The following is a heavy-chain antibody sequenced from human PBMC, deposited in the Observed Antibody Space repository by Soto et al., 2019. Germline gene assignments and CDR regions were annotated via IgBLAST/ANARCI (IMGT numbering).Heavy chain of an antibody. CDR1: GYTFTNFG. V-gene: IGHV1-18*01. Sequence: QVQLVQSGAEVKKPGASVKVSCKASGYTFTNFGISWVRQAPGQGLEWMGWISAYNGNTKYPPNFQGRVTMTTATSTSTAYLAPTALRSDDTALYFCASGGTPIHYWGQETLVTVSS. J-gene: IGHJ4*02. CDR2: ISAYNGNT. CDR3: ASGGTPIHY. D-gene: IGHD1-7*01.